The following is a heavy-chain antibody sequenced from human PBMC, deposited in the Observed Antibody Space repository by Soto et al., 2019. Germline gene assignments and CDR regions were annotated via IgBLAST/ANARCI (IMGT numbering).Heavy chain of an antibody. CDR1: GFTFSSYA. V-gene: IGHV3-23*01. D-gene: IGHD2-15*01. J-gene: IGHJ6*02. CDR3: AKVIWQLRPLTYYYYYGMDV. CDR2: ISGSGGST. Sequence: GGSLRLSCAASGFTFSSYARSWVRQAPVKVLEWVSAISGSGGSTYYADSLKGRFTISRDNSKNTLYLQMNSLRAEDTAVYYCAKVIWQLRPLTYYYYYGMDVWGQGTTVTVSS.